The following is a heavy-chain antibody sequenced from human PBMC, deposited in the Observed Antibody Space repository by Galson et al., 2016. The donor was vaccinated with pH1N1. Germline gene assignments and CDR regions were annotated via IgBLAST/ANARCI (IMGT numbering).Heavy chain of an antibody. CDR3: ARERLYSRGGYMDF. J-gene: IGHJ4*02. CDR2: IKEDGSEK. Sequence: SLRLSCAGSGFTFSTYWMHWVRQAPGKGLERVANIKEDGSEKYYGDSVNGRFTISRDNANNSLFLQMNSLRADDTALYYCARERLYSRGGYMDFWGQGTLVTVSS. V-gene: IGHV3-7*01. D-gene: IGHD5-18*01. CDR1: GFTFSTYW.